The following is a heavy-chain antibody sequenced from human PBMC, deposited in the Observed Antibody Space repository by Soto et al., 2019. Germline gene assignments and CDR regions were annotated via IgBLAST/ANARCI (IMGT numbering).Heavy chain of an antibody. V-gene: IGHV4-59*02. J-gene: IGHJ4*02. D-gene: IGHD2-8*01. CDR3: ARDPGYCTNGVCPIFDF. Sequence: PSETLSLTCTVSGHSVTNYFWSWMRQPPGKGLEWMGHMYHGGTTNYSPSLKSRVTMSLDSSKNQFSLSLSSVTAADTAVYFCARDPGYCTNGVCPIFDFWGQGVLVTVSS. CDR2: MYHGGTT. CDR1: GHSVTNYF.